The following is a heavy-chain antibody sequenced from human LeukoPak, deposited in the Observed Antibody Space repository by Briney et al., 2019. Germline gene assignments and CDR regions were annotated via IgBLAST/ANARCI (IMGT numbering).Heavy chain of an antibody. Sequence: SETLSLTCAVYGGSCSGYHWSWIRQPPGKGLEWIGYIYYSGSTNYNPSLKSRVTLSVDTSKDQFSLKLSSVSSADTAVYYCVIRLSAAAPLDIWGKGTMVTVSS. CDR1: GGSCSGYH. J-gene: IGHJ3*02. CDR3: VIRLSAAAPLDI. D-gene: IGHD2-2*01. V-gene: IGHV4-59*01. CDR2: IYYSGST.